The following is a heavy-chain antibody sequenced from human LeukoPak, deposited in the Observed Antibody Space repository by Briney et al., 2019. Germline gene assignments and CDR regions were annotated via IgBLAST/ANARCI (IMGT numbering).Heavy chain of an antibody. Sequence: GASVKVSCKASGYTFTSYYMHWVRQAPGHGLEWMGWINPNSGGTKYARKFQGRVTMTRDTSINTAYMELSRLRSDDTAVYYCARPLSGDGTAAAQFEHWGQGTLVTVSS. J-gene: IGHJ4*02. CDR2: INPNSGGT. V-gene: IGHV1-2*02. CDR3: ARPLSGDGTAAAQFEH. D-gene: IGHD6-13*01. CDR1: GYTFTSYY.